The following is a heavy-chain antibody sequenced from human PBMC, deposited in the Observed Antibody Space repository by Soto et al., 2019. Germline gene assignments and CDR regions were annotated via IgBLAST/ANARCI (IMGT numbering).Heavy chain of an antibody. CDR3: ARTDKFNSQSSGWANRFDY. CDR2: LTSGGTT. Sequence: EVQLLESGGGLVHPGESLTLFCAASGFTFNNYAMTWVRQAPGKGLEWVSTLTSGGTTHYGDTVKGRFTISRDNSKSTVYLQRNSLRAEDTAVYYCARTDKFNSQSSGWANRFDYWGQGTLVSVSS. CDR1: GFTFNNYA. J-gene: IGHJ4*02. V-gene: IGHV3-23*01. D-gene: IGHD6-19*01.